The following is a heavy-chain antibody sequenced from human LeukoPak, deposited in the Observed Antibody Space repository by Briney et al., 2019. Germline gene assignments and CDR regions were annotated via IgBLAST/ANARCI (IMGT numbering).Heavy chain of an antibody. J-gene: IGHJ6*03. D-gene: IGHD3-10*01. CDR3: AKDNSYRWFGDSYYYYYMDV. V-gene: IGHV3-23*01. Sequence: GGSLRLSCAASGFTFSSYAMHWVRQAPGKGLEWVSAISGSGGSTYYADSVKGRFTISRDNSKNTLYLQMNSLRAEDTAVYYCAKDNSYRWFGDSYYYYYMDVWGKGTAVTDSS. CDR2: ISGSGGST. CDR1: GFTFSSYA.